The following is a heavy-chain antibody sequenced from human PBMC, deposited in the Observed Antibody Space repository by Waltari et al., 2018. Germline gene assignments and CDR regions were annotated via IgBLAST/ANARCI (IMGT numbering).Heavy chain of an antibody. V-gene: IGHV1-69*05. D-gene: IGHD2-21*02. Sequence: QVQLVQSGAEVKKPGSSVKVSCKASGGTFSSYAISWVRQAPGQGLEWMGGILPIFGTANYAQKFQGRVTITTDESTSTAYMELSSLRSEDTAVYYCARRGDYGGNSLRWNWFDPWGQGTLVTVSS. J-gene: IGHJ5*02. CDR1: GGTFSSYA. CDR3: ARRGDYGGNSLRWNWFDP. CDR2: ILPIFGTA.